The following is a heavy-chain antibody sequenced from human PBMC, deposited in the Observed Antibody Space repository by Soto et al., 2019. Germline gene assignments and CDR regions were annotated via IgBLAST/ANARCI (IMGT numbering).Heavy chain of an antibody. V-gene: IGHV2-5*02. CDR2: IYWDDDK. Sequence: QLTLKESGPTLVKPTQTLTLTCTFSGFSLSTTGMGVAWIRQPPGKALEWLALIYWDDDKHYSPSLNSRLALSTDTSKNQVVLKMTKMDPADTATYYCVRRLVRALYYFDYWGQGTLVTVSS. D-gene: IGHD3-10*01. CDR1: GFSLSTTGMG. CDR3: VRRLVRALYYFDY. J-gene: IGHJ4*02.